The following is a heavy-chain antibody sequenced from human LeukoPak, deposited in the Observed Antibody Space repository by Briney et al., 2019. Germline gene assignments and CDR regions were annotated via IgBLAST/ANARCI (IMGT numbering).Heavy chain of an antibody. CDR2: INPNSGGT. J-gene: IGHJ6*02. CDR3: ARVSLAKGYYYYGMDV. V-gene: IGHV1-2*02. D-gene: IGHD2/OR15-2a*01. Sequence: ASVKVSCKASGYTFTGYYMHRVRQAPGQGLEWMGWINPNSGGTNYAQKFQGRVTMTRDTSISTAYMELSRLRSDDTAVYYCARVSLAKGYYYYGMDVWGQGTTATVSS. CDR1: GYTFTGYY.